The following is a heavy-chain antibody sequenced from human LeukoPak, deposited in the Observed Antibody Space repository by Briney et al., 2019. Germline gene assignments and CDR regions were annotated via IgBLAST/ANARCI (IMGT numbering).Heavy chain of an antibody. J-gene: IGHJ4*02. CDR3: ARLSKYTYVL. CDR2: VFHSGNT. D-gene: IGHD5-18*01. Sequence: KPSETLSLTCSVSGGSISGSPYYWGWIRQPPGKGLEWFGNVFHSGNTYYSPSFRRRVTISVDWSLRLYSVTAADTAVYYCARLSKYTYVLWGQGTLVTVSS. V-gene: IGHV4-39*01. CDR1: GGSISGSPYY.